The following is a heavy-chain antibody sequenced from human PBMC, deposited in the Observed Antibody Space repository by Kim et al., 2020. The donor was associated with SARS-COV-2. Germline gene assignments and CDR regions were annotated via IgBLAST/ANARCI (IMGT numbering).Heavy chain of an antibody. Sequence: SVKVSCKASGGTFSSYAISWVRQAPGQGLEWMGGIIPIFGTANYAQKFQGRVTITADESTSTAYMELSSLRSEDTAVYYCARGRYSSGWYVEYYFDYWGQGTLVTVSS. CDR3: ARGRYSSGWYVEYYFDY. CDR2: IIPIFGTA. J-gene: IGHJ4*02. D-gene: IGHD6-19*01. CDR1: GGTFSSYA. V-gene: IGHV1-69*13.